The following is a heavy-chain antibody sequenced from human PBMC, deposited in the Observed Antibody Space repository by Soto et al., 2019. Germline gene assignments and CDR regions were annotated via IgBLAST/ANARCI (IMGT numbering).Heavy chain of an antibody. Sequence: SETLSLTCAVSGYSIRNGYYWGWIRQPPGKGLEWIGTIYHSGSTYYNPSLKSRVTISVDASENHFSLKLSSVTAADTAVYYCARVGPCCVGDCYSPPPWGQGTLVTVSS. CDR3: ARVGPCCVGDCYSPPP. V-gene: IGHV4-38-2*01. J-gene: IGHJ5*02. CDR1: GYSIRNGYY. D-gene: IGHD2-21*02. CDR2: IYHSGST.